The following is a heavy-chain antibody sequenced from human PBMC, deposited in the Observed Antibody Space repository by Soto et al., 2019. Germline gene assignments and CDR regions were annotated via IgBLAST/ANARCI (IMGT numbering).Heavy chain of an antibody. D-gene: IGHD3-22*01. CDR2: ISGSGGST. Sequence: PGGSLRLSCAASGFTFSSYAMSWVRQAPGKGLEWVSAISGSGGSTYYADSVKGRFTISRDNSKNTLYLQMNSLRAEDTAVYYCAKLPHRGYYDSSGYYFLMDVWGQGTTVT. CDR1: GFTFSSYA. J-gene: IGHJ6*02. CDR3: AKLPHRGYYDSSGYYFLMDV. V-gene: IGHV3-23*01.